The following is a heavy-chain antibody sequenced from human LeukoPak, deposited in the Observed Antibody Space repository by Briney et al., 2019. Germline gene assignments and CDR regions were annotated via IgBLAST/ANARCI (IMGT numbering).Heavy chain of an antibody. Sequence: GVTLRLSCAASVFTFSSYPMRWVTQAPGRGREGGSDLSGSGGCTYSADDVNGRVTISRGNSRNTMYLSMNTLRAEDRAVYSCAKGFSSSGWYPFGRSGVEYDDWGKGTMVTVS. V-gene: IGHV3-23*01. CDR2: LSGSGGCT. J-gene: IGHJ4*02. D-gene: IGHD6-13*01. CDR3: AKGFSSSGWYPFGRSGVEYDD. CDR1: VFTFSSYP.